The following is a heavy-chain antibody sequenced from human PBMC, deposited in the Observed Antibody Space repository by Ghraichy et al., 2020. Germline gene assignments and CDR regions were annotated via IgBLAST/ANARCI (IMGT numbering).Heavy chain of an antibody. CDR2: IYHSGST. CDR3: ARQVPNWGYFDY. CDR1: GGSISSYY. V-gene: IGHV4-59*08. D-gene: IGHD7-27*01. Sequence: SETLSLTCTVSGGSISSYYWSWIRQPPGKGLEWTGYIYHSGSTNYNPSLKSRVTISVDTSKNHFSLKLSSVTAADTAVYYCARQVPNWGYFDYWGQGTLVTVSS. J-gene: IGHJ4*02.